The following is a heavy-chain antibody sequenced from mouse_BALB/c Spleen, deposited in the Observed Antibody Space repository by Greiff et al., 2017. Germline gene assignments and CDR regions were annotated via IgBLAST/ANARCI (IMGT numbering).Heavy chain of an antibody. CDR2: IWSGGST. J-gene: IGHJ4*01. Sequence: VQLQQSGPGLVQPSQSLSITCTVSGFSFTSYGVHWVRQSPGKGLEWLGVIWSGGSTDYNAAFISRLSISKDNSKSQVVFKMNSLQANDTAIYYCARNYYGYEDYAMDYWGQGTSVTVSS. V-gene: IGHV2-2*02. D-gene: IGHD1-2*01. CDR1: GFSFTSYG. CDR3: ARNYYGYEDYAMDY.